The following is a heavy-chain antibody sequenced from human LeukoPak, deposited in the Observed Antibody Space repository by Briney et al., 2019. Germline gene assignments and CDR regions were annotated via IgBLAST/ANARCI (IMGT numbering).Heavy chain of an antibody. V-gene: IGHV3-7*01. D-gene: IGHD3-3*01. J-gene: IGHJ4*02. CDR1: GFTVSSNH. CDR2: INPDGSNM. Sequence: GGSLRLSCAASGFTVSSNHMSWVRQAPGKGLEWVANINPDGSNMLYVDSVKGRFTISRDNAKNSLYLQMNNLRAEDTAVYFCVSGFLQWLYWGQGTLVTVSS. CDR3: VSGFLQWLY.